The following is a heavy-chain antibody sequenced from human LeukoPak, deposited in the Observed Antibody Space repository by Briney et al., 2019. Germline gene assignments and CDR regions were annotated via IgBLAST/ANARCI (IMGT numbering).Heavy chain of an antibody. J-gene: IGHJ4*02. CDR1: GYTFTSYG. CDR3: ARVSYYDSSGYLPTGD. CDR2: ISAYNGNT. D-gene: IGHD3-22*01. V-gene: IGHV1-18*01. Sequence: GASVKVSFKASGYTFTSYGISWVRQAPGQGLEWMGWISAYNGNTNYAQKLQGRVTMTTDTSTSTAYMELRSLRSDDTAVYYCARVSYYDSSGYLPTGDWGQGTLVTVSS.